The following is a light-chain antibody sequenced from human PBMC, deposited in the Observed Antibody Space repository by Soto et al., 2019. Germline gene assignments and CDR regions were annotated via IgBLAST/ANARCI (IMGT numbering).Light chain of an antibody. V-gene: IGLV2-14*03. CDR3: ISYRSRNTPNYV. CDR1: SSDVGGYNS. CDR2: GVT. Sequence: QSALTQPASVSGSPGQSITIPCTGTSSDVGGYNSVSWYQQHPGKAPKLLIYGVTNRPSGVSDRVSGSKSGNTASLTISGLQAEDEAGEYSISYRSRNTPNYVVGTGTKVTVL. J-gene: IGLJ1*01.